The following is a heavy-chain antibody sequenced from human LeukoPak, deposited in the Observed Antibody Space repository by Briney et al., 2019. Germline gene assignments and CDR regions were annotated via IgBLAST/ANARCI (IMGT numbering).Heavy chain of an antibody. CDR1: GYTFTVYH. CDR3: ARDDSSSSANAFDI. D-gene: IGHD6-6*01. CDR2: INSNNGGT. Sequence: ASVTVSFTASGYTFTVYHMHWVRQAPGQGLEWMGWINSNNGGTNYAQEFQGRVTMTRDTSISTAYMDLSSLRSDDTAVYYCARDDSSSSANAFDIWGQGTMVSVSS. J-gene: IGHJ3*02. V-gene: IGHV1-2*02.